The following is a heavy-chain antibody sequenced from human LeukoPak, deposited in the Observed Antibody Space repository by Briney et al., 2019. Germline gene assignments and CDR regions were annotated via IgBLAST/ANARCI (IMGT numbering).Heavy chain of an antibody. D-gene: IGHD6-13*01. CDR2: INTNTGNP. J-gene: IGHJ4*02. CDR3: ARGGRGYSSSWYYFDY. CDR1: GYTFTSYA. V-gene: IGHV7-4-1*02. Sequence: ASVKVSCKASGYTFTSYAMNWVRQAPGQGLEWMGWINTNTGNPTYAQGSTGRFVFSLDTSVSTAYLQISSLKAEDTAVYYCARGGRGYSSSWYYFDYWGQGILVTVSS.